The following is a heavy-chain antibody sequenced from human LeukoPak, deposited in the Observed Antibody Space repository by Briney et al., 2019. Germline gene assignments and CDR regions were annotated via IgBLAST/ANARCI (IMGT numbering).Heavy chain of an antibody. CDR1: GYSIRSGYY. Sequence: PSKTLSLTCAVSGYSIRSGYYWGWIRQPPGKGLEWIGSIYHSGSTYYNPSLKSRVTISVDTSKNQFSLKLSSVTAADTAVYYCARSPASIAAAGRDYNWFDPWGQGTLVTVSS. CDR3: ARSPASIAAAGRDYNWFDP. V-gene: IGHV4-38-2*01. CDR2: IYHSGST. J-gene: IGHJ5*02. D-gene: IGHD6-13*01.